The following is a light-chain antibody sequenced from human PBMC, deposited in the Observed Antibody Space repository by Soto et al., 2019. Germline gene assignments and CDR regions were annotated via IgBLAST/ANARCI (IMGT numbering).Light chain of an antibody. J-gene: IGKJ1*01. Sequence: EIVMTQSPATLSVSPGERATLSCRASQSVSSNLAWYQQKPGQAPRLLIYDASNRATGIPARFSGSGSGTDFTLTISSLQSEDFAVYYCQQYNNWPVTFGQGTKVDIK. CDR3: QQYNNWPVT. CDR2: DAS. CDR1: QSVSSN. V-gene: IGKV3D-15*01.